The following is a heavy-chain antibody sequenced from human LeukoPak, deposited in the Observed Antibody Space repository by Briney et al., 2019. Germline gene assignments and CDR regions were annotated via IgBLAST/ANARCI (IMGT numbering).Heavy chain of an antibody. V-gene: IGHV1-69*02. D-gene: IGHD3-9*01. CDR3: ARLYFGRLVIGETFDM. Sequence: TSVKVSCKASGGTFSSDTINWVRQAPGQGLEWMGRIIPILGIANYAQEFQGRVTITADKSTGTAYMELRSLRSEDTALYYCARLYFGRLVIGETFDMWGQGTMVSVSS. CDR2: IIPILGIA. J-gene: IGHJ3*02. CDR1: GGTFSSDT.